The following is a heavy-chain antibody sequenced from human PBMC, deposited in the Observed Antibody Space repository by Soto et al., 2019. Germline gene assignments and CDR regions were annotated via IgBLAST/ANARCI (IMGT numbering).Heavy chain of an antibody. V-gene: IGHV3-30*18. D-gene: IGHD6-6*01. Sequence: GGSLRLSCAASGFTFSSYGMHWVRQAPGKGLEWVAVISYDGSNKYYADSVKGRFTISRDNSKNTLYLQMNSLRAEDTAVYYCAKDLASIAARPLVYGMDVWGQGTTVTVSS. J-gene: IGHJ6*02. CDR3: AKDLASIAARPLVYGMDV. CDR2: ISYDGSNK. CDR1: GFTFSSYG.